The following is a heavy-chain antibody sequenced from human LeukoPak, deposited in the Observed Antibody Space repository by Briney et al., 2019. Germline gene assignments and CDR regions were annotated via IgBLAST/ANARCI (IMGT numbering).Heavy chain of an antibody. V-gene: IGHV3-74*01. CDR2: INTDGTVT. Sequence: AGSLRLSCAASGFTFSKYWMLWVRQAPGKGLESVSRINTDGTVTTYADSVKGRFTVSRDNADNTMFLQMNSVRDEDTAVYYCATKQWLAPPPDSWGQGTPVTVSS. CDR1: GFTFSKYW. J-gene: IGHJ4*02. D-gene: IGHD6-19*01. CDR3: ATKQWLAPPPDS.